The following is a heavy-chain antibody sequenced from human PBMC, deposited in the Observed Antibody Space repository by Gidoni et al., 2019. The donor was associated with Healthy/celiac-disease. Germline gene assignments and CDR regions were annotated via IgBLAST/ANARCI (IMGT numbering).Heavy chain of an antibody. V-gene: IGHV3-53*01. D-gene: IGHD2-2*01. CDR1: GFTVRSNY. CDR3: ARDQAAANYYYYYGMDV. J-gene: IGHJ6*02. CDR2: IYSGGST. Sequence: EVQLVASGGGLIQPGGSLSLSCAASGFTVRSNYIGWVRPAPGKGLEWVSVIYSGGSTYYADSVKGRFTISRDNSKNTLYLQMNSLRAEDTAVYYCARDQAAANYYYYYGMDVWGQGTTVTVSS.